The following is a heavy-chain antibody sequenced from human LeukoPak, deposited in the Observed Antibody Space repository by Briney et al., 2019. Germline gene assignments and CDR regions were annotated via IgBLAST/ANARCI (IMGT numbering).Heavy chain of an antibody. CDR1: GGSISSSSYY. J-gene: IGHJ4*02. D-gene: IGHD6-13*01. CDR3: ARSSPSSSWRKYYFDY. V-gene: IGHV4-39*07. CDR2: IYYSGST. Sequence: KPSETLSLTCTVSGGSISSSSYYWGWIRQPPGKGLEWIGSIYYSGSTYYNPSLKSRVTISVDTSKNQFSLKLSSVTAADTAVYYCARSSPSSSWRKYYFDYWGQGTLVTVPS.